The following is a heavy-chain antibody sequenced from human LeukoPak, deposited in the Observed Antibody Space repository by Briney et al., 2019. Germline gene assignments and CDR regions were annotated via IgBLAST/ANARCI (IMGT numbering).Heavy chain of an antibody. V-gene: IGHV4-39*01. CDR1: GGSISSSSYY. Sequence: PSETLSLTCTVSGGSISSSSYYWGWIRQPPGTGLEWIGSIYYSGSTYYNPSLKSRVTISVDTSKNQFSLKLSSVTAADTAVYYCARQGRPHFDWLLRAFDPWGQGTLVTVSS. D-gene: IGHD3-9*01. CDR3: ARQGRPHFDWLLRAFDP. J-gene: IGHJ5*02. CDR2: IYYSGST.